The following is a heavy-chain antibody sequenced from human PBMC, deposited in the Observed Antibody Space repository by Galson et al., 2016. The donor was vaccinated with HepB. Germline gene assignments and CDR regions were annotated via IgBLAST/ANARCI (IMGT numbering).Heavy chain of an antibody. CDR1: GFTFSNSA. Sequence: SCKASGFTFSNSAVQWVRQARGQRLEWIGWIVVGSGNTNFAQKFQERVTITMDMSTSTGYMEVSSLGNDYTAVYYCAAAGQWLEFDYWGQGTLVTVSS. CDR2: IVVGSGNT. J-gene: IGHJ4*02. V-gene: IGHV1-58*01. CDR3: AAAGQWLEFDY. D-gene: IGHD6-19*01.